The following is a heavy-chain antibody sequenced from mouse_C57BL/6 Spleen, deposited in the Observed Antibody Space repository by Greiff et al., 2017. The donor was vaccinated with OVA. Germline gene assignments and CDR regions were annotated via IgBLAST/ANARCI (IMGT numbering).Heavy chain of an antibody. Sequence: EVKLVESGGDLVKPGGSLKLSCAASGFTFSSYGMSWVRQTPDKRLEWVATISSGGSYTYYPDSVKGRFTISRDNAKNTLYLQMSSLKSEDTAMYYCARQGSTAQATLAWFAYWGQGTLVTVSA. CDR2: ISSGGSYT. J-gene: IGHJ3*01. D-gene: IGHD3-2*02. V-gene: IGHV5-6*01. CDR1: GFTFSSYG. CDR3: ARQGSTAQATLAWFAY.